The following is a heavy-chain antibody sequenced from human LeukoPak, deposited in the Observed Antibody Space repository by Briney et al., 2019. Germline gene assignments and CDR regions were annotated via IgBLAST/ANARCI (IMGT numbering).Heavy chain of an antibody. D-gene: IGHD6-13*01. J-gene: IGHJ4*02. CDR2: INPNSGGT. CDR3: ARGQGYSSSWYTGGPDY. Sequence: ASVKVSCTASGYTFTGYYMHWVRQAPGQGLEWMGWINPNSGGTNYAQKFQGRVTMTRDTSISTAYMELSRLRSDDTAVYYCARGQGYSSSWYTGGPDYWGQGTLVTVSS. V-gene: IGHV1-2*02. CDR1: GYTFTGYY.